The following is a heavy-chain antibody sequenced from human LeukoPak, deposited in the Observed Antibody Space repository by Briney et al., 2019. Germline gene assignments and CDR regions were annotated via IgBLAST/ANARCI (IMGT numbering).Heavy chain of an antibody. Sequence: GASVKVSCKASGYTFTSYGISWVRQAPGQGLEWMGWISAYNGNTNYAQKLQGRVTMTTDTSTSTAYMELRSLRSDDTAVYYCARALGRDGYNPNSIIFDYWGQGTLVTVSS. CDR2: ISAYNGNT. J-gene: IGHJ4*02. V-gene: IGHV1-18*01. D-gene: IGHD5-24*01. CDR3: ARALGRDGYNPNSIIFDY. CDR1: GYTFTSYG.